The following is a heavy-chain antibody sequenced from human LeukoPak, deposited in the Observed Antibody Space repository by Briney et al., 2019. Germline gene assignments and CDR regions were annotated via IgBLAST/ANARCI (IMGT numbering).Heavy chain of an antibody. CDR1: GYSFSIYG. D-gene: IGHD4-17*01. CDR2: ISASDGTK. CDR3: ARCGAAVTTHFSH. V-gene: IGHV1-18*01. J-gene: IGHJ4*02. Sequence: GASVKVSCKASGYSFSIYGITWARQAPGQGLEYLGWISASDGTKNYAQKVQDRVTMTTDTSTSTAYLELRSLRSEDTAVYYCARCGAAVTTHFSHWGQGTLVTVSS.